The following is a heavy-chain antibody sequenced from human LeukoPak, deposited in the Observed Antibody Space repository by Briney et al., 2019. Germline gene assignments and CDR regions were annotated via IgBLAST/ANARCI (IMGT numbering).Heavy chain of an antibody. Sequence: GGSLRPSCAASGFTFSSYSMNWVRQAPGKGLEWVSSISSSSSYIYYADSVKGRFTISRDNAKNSLYLQMNSLRAEDTAVYYCARRGTYCGGDCSSLYYFDYWGQGTLVTVSP. J-gene: IGHJ4*02. CDR3: ARRGTYCGGDCSSLYYFDY. D-gene: IGHD2-21*02. V-gene: IGHV3-21*01. CDR2: ISSSSSYI. CDR1: GFTFSSYS.